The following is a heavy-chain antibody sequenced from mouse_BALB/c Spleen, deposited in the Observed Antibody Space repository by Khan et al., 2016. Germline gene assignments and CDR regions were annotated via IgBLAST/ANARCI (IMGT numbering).Heavy chain of an antibody. CDR2: ISYRGST. CDR1: GYSITSDYA. D-gene: IGHD1-1*01. V-gene: IGHV3-2*02. J-gene: IGHJ4*01. CDR3: ARSDYGDKDAMDY. Sequence: EVQLQESGPGLVKPSQSLSLTCTVTGYSITSDYAWNWIRQFPGNRLEWMGYISYRGSTSYNPSLKSRIPITRDTSKNQFFLQLNSVTSEDTATYYCARSDYGDKDAMDYWGQGTSVTVSS.